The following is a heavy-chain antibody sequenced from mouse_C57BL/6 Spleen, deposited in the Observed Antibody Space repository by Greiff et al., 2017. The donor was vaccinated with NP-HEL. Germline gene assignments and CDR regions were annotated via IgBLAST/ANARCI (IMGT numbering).Heavy chain of an antibody. J-gene: IGHJ2*01. D-gene: IGHD1-1*01. CDR2: IHPNSGST. CDR1: GYTFTSYW. CDR3: ARHGSSYDY. V-gene: IGHV1-64*01. Sequence: QVHVKQPGAELVKPGASVKLSCKASGYTFTSYWMHWVKQRPGQGLEWIGMIHPNSGSTNYNEKFKSKATLTVDKSSSTAYMQLSSLTSEDSAVYYCARHGSSYDYWGQGTTLTVSS.